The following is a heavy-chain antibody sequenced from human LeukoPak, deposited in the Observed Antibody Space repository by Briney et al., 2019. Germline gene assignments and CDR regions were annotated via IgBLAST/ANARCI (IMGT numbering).Heavy chain of an antibody. J-gene: IGHJ4*02. CDR2: ISGSGGST. CDR1: GFTFSSYA. CDR3: AKDPEDGYNYNY. Sequence: GGSLRLSCAASGFTFSSYAMSWVRQAPGKGLEWVSAISGSGGSTYYTDSVKGRFTISRDNSKNTLYLQMNSLRAEDTAVYYCAKDPEDGYNYNYWGQGTLVTVSS. V-gene: IGHV3-23*01. D-gene: IGHD5-24*01.